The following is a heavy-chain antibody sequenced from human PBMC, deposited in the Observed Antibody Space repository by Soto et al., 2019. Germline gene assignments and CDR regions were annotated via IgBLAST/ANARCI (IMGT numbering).Heavy chain of an antibody. CDR2: ISTSTTTK. CDR1: GFTFSSYS. Sequence: GGSLRLSCAASGFTFSSYSMNWLRQAPGKGLEWVSYISTSTTTKYYADSVKGRFTISRDNAKNSLYVEMNSLRAEDTAVYYCARGLGYYGSGNYYYFDFWGQGTLVTVSS. J-gene: IGHJ4*02. D-gene: IGHD3-10*01. V-gene: IGHV3-48*01. CDR3: ARGLGYYGSGNYYYFDF.